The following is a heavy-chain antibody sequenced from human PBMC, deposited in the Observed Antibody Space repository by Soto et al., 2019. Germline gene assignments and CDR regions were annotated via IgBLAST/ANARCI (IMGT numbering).Heavy chain of an antibody. Sequence: SEKVAGKVSGHSCTVHYMHWLPRSPVQWLDWLGCIKPNSCDTNYALNFPGLVATTRDTSITTVYMELSSLRSDDTDVYYCARAQIGFLDWLPDNYYCGMDVWGQGTTVTV. CDR3: ARAQIGFLDWLPDNYYCGMDV. V-gene: IGHV1-2*02. CDR2: IKPNSCDT. D-gene: IGHD3-3*02. CDR1: GHSCTVHY. J-gene: IGHJ6*02.